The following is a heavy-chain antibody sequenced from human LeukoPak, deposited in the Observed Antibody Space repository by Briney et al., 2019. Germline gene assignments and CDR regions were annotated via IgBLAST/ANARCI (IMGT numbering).Heavy chain of an antibody. CDR2: IYYSGST. CDR3: ANLGPYYYDSSRYEGFDI. D-gene: IGHD3-22*01. J-gene: IGHJ3*02. Sequence: PSETLSLTCTVSGGSISSYYWSWIRQPPGKGLEWIGYIYYSGSTNYNPSLKSRVTISVDTSKNQFSLRLSSVTAADTAVYYCANLGPYYYDSSRYEGFDIWGQGTMVTVSS. CDR1: GGSISSYY. V-gene: IGHV4-59*12.